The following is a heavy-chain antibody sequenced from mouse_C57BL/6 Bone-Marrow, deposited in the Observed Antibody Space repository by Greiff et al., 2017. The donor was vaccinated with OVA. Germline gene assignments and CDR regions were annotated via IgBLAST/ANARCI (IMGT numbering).Heavy chain of an antibody. D-gene: IGHD2-5*01. CDR1: GFTFSSYA. CDR2: ISDGGSYT. V-gene: IGHV5-4*01. J-gene: IGHJ2*01. Sequence: EVQGVESGGGLVKPGGSLKLSCAASGFTFSSYAMSWVRQTPEKRLEWVATISDGGSYTYYPDNVKGRFTISRDNAKNNLYLQMSHLKSEDTAMYYCAREYSNYVDYFDYWGQGTTLTVSS. CDR3: AREYSNYVDYFDY.